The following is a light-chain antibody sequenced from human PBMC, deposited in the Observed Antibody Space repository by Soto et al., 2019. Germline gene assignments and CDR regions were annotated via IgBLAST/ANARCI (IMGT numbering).Light chain of an antibody. CDR2: GAS. V-gene: IGKV3-20*01. Sequence: IVLTQSPGTLSLSPGERATLSCWASQSVSSNYLAWYQQKPGQAPRLLIHGASSRATGISDRFSGSGSGTDFTLTISRLEPEDFAVYYCQHYGSSPRGTFGQGTKGES. CDR1: QSVSSNY. J-gene: IGKJ1*01. CDR3: QHYGSSPRGT.